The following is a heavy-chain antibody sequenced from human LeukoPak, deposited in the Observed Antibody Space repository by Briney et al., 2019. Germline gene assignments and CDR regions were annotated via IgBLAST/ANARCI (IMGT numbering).Heavy chain of an antibody. CDR2: IYTSGST. Sequence: PSETLSLTCTVSGGSISSGSYYWSWIRQPAGKGLEWIGRIYTSGSTNYNPSLKSRVTISVDTSKNQFSLKLSSVTAADTAVYYCARGTDSSGFNKADWFDPWGQGTLVTVSS. D-gene: IGHD3-22*01. V-gene: IGHV4-61*02. CDR1: GGSISSGSYY. J-gene: IGHJ5*02. CDR3: ARGTDSSGFNKADWFDP.